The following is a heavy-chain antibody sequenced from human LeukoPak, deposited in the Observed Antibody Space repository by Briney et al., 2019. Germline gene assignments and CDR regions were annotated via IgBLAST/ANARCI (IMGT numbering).Heavy chain of an antibody. Sequence: GGSLRLSCAASGFTFSSYSMNWVRQAPGKGLEWVSSISSSSSYIYYADSVKGRFTISRDNAKNSLYLQMNSLRAEDTAVYYCARSYGDYPTYGDYFDYWGQGTLVTVSS. CDR2: ISSSSSYI. J-gene: IGHJ4*02. D-gene: IGHD4-17*01. V-gene: IGHV3-21*01. CDR3: ARSYGDYPTYGDYFDY. CDR1: GFTFSSYS.